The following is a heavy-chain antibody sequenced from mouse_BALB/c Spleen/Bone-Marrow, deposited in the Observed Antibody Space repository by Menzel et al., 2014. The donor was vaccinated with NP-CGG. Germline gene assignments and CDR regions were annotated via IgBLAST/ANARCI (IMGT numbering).Heavy chain of an antibody. CDR1: GFNIKDTY. Sequence: EVQLQQSGAELVKPGASVKLSCTASGFNIKDTYMHWVKQRPEQGLEWIGRIDPANGNTKYDPKFQGKATITADTSSNTAYLQISSLTSEDTAVYYCAFYYYGSSLFAYWGQGTLVTVSA. V-gene: IGHV14-3*02. J-gene: IGHJ3*01. CDR2: IDPANGNT. D-gene: IGHD1-1*01. CDR3: AFYYYGSSLFAY.